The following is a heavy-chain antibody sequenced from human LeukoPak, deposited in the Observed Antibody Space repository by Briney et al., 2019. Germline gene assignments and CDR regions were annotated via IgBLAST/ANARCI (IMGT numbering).Heavy chain of an antibody. V-gene: IGHV3-30*03. CDR1: GFDFYSYG. J-gene: IGHJ4*02. CDR2: ISHDGTGD. CDR3: VRQAQEDY. Sequence: PGGSLRLSCVASGFDFYSYGMHWVRQTPDKGLEWVAVISHDGTGDLYIDSVRGRFTIFRDNSKNTLYLEMNNLRVEDSAIYYCVRQAQEDYWGQGTPVTVST.